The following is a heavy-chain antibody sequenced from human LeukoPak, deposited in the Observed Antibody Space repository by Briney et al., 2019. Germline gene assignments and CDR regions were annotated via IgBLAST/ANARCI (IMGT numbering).Heavy chain of an antibody. V-gene: IGHV3-66*01. CDR2: IFSGGST. J-gene: IGHJ4*02. D-gene: IGHD3-10*02. CDR3: ARGYVQGN. CDR1: GFTFDDYG. Sequence: GGSLRLSCAASGFTFDDYGMSWVRQAPGKGLEWVSVIFSGGSTYYADSVKGRFTISRDNSKNTLYLQMNSLRAEDTAVYYCARGYVQGNWGQGTLVTVSS.